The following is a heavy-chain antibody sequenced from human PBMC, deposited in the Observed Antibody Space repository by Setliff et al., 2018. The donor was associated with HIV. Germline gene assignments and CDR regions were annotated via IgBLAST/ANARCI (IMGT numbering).Heavy chain of an antibody. V-gene: IGHV4-39*07. CDR1: GGSINITNFY. CDR3: ASWGAGSNSGFDY. CDR2: IYYSGTT. Sequence: LSLTCTVSGGSINITNFYWAWIRQPPGKGLEWLGSIYYSGTTYVHPSLKSRVTISIDTFKSQFSLKLRSVNAADTAVYYCASWGAGSNSGFDYWGRGTLVTVSS. J-gene: IGHJ4*02. D-gene: IGHD3-16*01.